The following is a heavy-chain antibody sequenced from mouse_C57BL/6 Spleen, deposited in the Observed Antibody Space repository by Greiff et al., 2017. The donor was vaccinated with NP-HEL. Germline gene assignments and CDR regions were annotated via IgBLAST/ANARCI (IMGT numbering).Heavy chain of an antibody. D-gene: IGHD3-2*02. CDR1: GYSFTGYY. V-gene: IGHV1-42*01. CDR2: INPSTGGT. Sequence: VQLQQSGPELVEPGASVKISCKASGYSFTGYYMNWVKQSPEKSLEWIGEINPSTGGTTYNQKFKAKATLTVDKSSSTAYMQLKSLTSEDSAVYYCASDSSGYAMDYWGQGTSVTVSS. J-gene: IGHJ4*01. CDR3: ASDSSGYAMDY.